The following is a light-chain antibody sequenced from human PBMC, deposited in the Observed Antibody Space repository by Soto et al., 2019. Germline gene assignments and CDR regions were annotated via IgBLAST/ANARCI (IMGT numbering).Light chain of an antibody. V-gene: IGKV1-5*01. J-gene: IGKJ4*01. CDR2: DAS. CDR3: QQYDTYPLT. Sequence: DVQMTQSPSSLSASVGDRVTITCQASQSINNWLAWYQQKPGKAPKFLIYDASTLETGVPSRFSGSASGTEFTLTISGLQPEDVASYYCQQYDTYPLTFGGGTKVDIK. CDR1: QSINNW.